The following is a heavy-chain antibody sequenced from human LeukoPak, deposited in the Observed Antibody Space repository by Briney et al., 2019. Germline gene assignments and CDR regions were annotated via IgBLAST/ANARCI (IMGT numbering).Heavy chain of an antibody. CDR3: VRVRGNCGDDCYSFDS. CDR1: GCNFMSLD. D-gene: IGHD2-21*02. Sequence: ASVKVSCKASGCNFMSLDFSWLRQATGQGLEWMGWTNPNSGNSGFEQKFRGRVTLTRNTAISTAYMELSGLRSDDTAVYYCVRVRGNCGDDCYSFDSWGQGTLVTVSS. V-gene: IGHV1-8*01. CDR2: TNPNSGNS. J-gene: IGHJ4*02.